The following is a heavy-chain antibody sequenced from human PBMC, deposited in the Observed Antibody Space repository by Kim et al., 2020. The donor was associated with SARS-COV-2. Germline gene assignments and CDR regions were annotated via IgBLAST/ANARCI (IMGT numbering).Heavy chain of an antibody. CDR3: ATPVPCIKGAQPFDL. D-gene: IGHD1-20*01. V-gene: IGHV3-15*01. CDR2: IKAETDGGTT. J-gene: IGHJ4*02. CDR1: GFRFSNAW. Sequence: GGSLRLSCEASGFRFSNAWMSWVRQAPGRGLEWLGRIKAETDGGTTDYAAPVKGRFSISRDDSKNTLFLQINSLKTEDTAVYYCATPVPCIKGAQPFDLWGQGTLVTVSS.